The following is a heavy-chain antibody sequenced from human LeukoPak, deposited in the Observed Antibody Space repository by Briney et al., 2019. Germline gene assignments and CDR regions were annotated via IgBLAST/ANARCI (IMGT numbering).Heavy chain of an antibody. CDR1: GGSISSGGYY. J-gene: IGHJ4*02. D-gene: IGHD1-26*01. Sequence: PSETLSLTCTVSGGSISSGGYYWSWIRQHPGKGLEWIGYIYYSGGTYYNPSLKSRVTISVDTSKNQFSLKLSSVTAADTAVYYCARVSWELLRYGFDYWGQGTLVTVSS. CDR2: IYYSGGT. CDR3: ARVSWELLRYGFDY. V-gene: IGHV4-31*03.